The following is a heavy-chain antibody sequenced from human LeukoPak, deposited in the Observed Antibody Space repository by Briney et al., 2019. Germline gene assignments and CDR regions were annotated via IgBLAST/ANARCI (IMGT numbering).Heavy chain of an antibody. CDR2: ISSNGGST. Sequence: PGGSLRLSCAASGFTFSSYAMHWVRQAPGKGLEYVSAISSNGGSTYYADSVKGRFTISRDNAKNSLYLQMNSLRDEDTAVYYCARDSPAFGSPAAAIDYWGQGTLVTVSS. CDR1: GFTFSSYA. D-gene: IGHD2-2*01. V-gene: IGHV3-64*02. J-gene: IGHJ4*02. CDR3: ARDSPAFGSPAAAIDY.